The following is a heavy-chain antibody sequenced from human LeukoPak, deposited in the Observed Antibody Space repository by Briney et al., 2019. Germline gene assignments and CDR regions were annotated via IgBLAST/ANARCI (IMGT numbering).Heavy chain of an antibody. D-gene: IGHD6-13*01. CDR3: TSSWYVALLDY. J-gene: IGHJ4*02. V-gene: IGHV3-15*01. Sequence: GGSLRLSCAASGFTFSNAWMSWVRQAPGKGLEWVGRIKSKTDGGTTDYAAPVKGRFTISRDDSKNTLYLQMNSLKTEDTAVYYCTSSWYVALLDYWGQGTLVTVSS. CDR2: IKSKTDGGTT. CDR1: GFTFSNAW.